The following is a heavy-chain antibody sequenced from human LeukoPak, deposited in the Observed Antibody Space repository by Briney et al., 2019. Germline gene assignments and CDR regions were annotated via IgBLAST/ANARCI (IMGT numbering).Heavy chain of an antibody. D-gene: IGHD3-22*01. CDR2: ISSSSSYI. V-gene: IGHV3-21*01. CDR3: ARVVTMIGVYAFDI. J-gene: IGHJ3*02. CDR1: GFTFSSYS. Sequence: GGSLRLSCAASGFTFSSYSMNWVRQAPGKGLEWVSSISSSSSYIYYADSVKGRFTISRDNAKNSPYLQMNSLRAEDTAVYYCARVVTMIGVYAFDIWGQGTMVTVSS.